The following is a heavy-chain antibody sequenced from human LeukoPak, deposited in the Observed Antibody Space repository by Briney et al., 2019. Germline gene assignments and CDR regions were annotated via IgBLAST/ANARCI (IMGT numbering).Heavy chain of an antibody. CDR1: GGSIINYY. D-gene: IGHD3-22*01. V-gene: IGHV4-59*08. CDR2: IYHSGST. Sequence: PSETLSLTCTVSGGSIINYYWSWIRQPPGKGLEWIGYIYHSGSTNYNPSLKSRVTMSVDTSKNHFSLNLTSVTAADTAVYYCARSFYYSDSSDYYYVFGYWGQGTLVTVSS. CDR3: ARSFYYSDSSDYYYVFGY. J-gene: IGHJ4*02.